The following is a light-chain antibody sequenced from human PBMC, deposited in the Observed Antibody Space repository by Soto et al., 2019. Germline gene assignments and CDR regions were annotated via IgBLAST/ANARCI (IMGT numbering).Light chain of an antibody. CDR3: TSYTSSTSFYV. CDR1: RTDVADGYDY. CDR2: DVS. V-gene: IGLV2-14*03. J-gene: IGLJ1*01. Sequence: QSALTQPASVSGSPGQSIAISCTGVRTDVADGYDYVSWYQQHPGQAPQLIIYDVSNRPSGVSDRFSGSKSGNTASLTISGLQAEDEAEYYCTSYTSSTSFYVSGPGTKVTVL.